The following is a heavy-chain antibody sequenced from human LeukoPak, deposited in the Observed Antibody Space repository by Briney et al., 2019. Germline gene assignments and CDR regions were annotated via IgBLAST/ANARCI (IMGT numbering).Heavy chain of an antibody. Sequence: SETLSLTCTVSGGSISSSSYYWGWIRQPPGKGLEWIGSIYYSGSTYYNPSLKSRVTISVDTSKNQFSLKLSSVTAADTAVYYCARQGYYYDKGETVWVWNYWGQGTLVTVSS. CDR2: IYYSGST. CDR1: GGSISSSSYY. V-gene: IGHV4-39*01. CDR3: ARQGYYYDKGETVWVWNY. D-gene: IGHD3-22*01. J-gene: IGHJ4*02.